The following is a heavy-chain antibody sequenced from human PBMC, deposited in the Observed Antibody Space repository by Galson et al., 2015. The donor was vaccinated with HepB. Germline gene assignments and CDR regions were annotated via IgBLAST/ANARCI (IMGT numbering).Heavy chain of an antibody. Sequence: SVKVSCKASGYTFTSYAMHWVRQAPGQRLEWMGWINAGNGNTKYSQKFQGRVTITRDTSASTAYMELSSLRSEDTAVYYCARGITMVRGVIIWFDPWGQGTLVTVSS. CDR1: GYTFTSYA. D-gene: IGHD3-10*01. V-gene: IGHV1-3*01. CDR2: INAGNGNT. CDR3: ARGITMVRGVIIWFDP. J-gene: IGHJ5*02.